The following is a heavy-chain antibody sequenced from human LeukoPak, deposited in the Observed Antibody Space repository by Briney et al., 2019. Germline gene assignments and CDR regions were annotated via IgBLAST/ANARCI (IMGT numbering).Heavy chain of an antibody. J-gene: IGHJ6*03. D-gene: IGHD1-26*01. CDR3: ARSSRERHFYYYYYHMDV. CDR1: GGSFGGDY. CDR2: INTSGTT. V-gene: IGHV4-34*01. Sequence: SETLSLTCAVFGGSFGGDYWGWVRQPPGKGLEWIGEINTSGTTNYNTSLKSRVTTSVDTSKNQFSLRLNSVTPADTAVYYCARSSRERHFYYYYYHMDVWGRGTPVSISS.